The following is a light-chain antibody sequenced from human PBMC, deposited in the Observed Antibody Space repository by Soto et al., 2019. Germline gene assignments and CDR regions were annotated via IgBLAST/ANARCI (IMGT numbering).Light chain of an antibody. J-gene: IGKJ5*01. CDR3: QQYYSTLIT. CDR1: QSILSSSNNKNY. V-gene: IGKV4-1*01. CDR2: WAS. Sequence: DIVMTQTPDSLAVSLGERATINCKSSQSILSSSNNKNYLTWYQQKPGQPPKMLIYWASTRESGVPDRFSGSGSGTDFTLTISSLKAEDVAVYYCQQYYSTLITFGQGTRLEIK.